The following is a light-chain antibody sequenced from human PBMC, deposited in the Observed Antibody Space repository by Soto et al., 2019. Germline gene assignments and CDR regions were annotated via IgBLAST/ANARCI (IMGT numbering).Light chain of an antibody. J-gene: IGLJ3*02. V-gene: IGLV2-14*01. CDR1: SSDVGAYNY. CDR2: EVS. CDR3: SSYTSIVTV. Sequence: QSVLTQPASVSGSPGQSITISCTGSSSDVGAYNYVSWYQQHPGKAPKLMIYEVSNRPSGVSNRFSASKSGNTASLTISGVQAEDEADYYCSSYTSIVTVFGGGTQLTVL.